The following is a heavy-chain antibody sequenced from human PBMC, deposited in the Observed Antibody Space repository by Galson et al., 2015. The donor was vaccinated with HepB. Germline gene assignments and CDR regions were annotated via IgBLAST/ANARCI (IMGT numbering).Heavy chain of an antibody. J-gene: IGHJ4*02. CDR2: TYYRSYYKSKRSKSFRWIN. V-gene: IGHV6-1*01. CDR1: GDSVSSDTAA. D-gene: IGHD5-12*01. CDR3: ARDPGYSFSIFDV. Sequence: CAISGDSVSSDTAAWNWLRQSPSRGLEWLGRTYYRSYYKSKRSKSFRWINDYATSLRGRITVNPDTPNNRFSLWLHSVTPEDTAVYFCARDPGYSFSIFDVWGQGIPVTVSS.